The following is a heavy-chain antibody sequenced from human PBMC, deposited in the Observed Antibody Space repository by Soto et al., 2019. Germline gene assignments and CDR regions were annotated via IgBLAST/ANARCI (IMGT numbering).Heavy chain of an antibody. CDR1: GFTFRSYG. D-gene: IGHD6-13*01. CDR2: ISYDGHNT. CDR3: AKDRTFSDSWPSGPFDY. J-gene: IGHJ4*02. V-gene: IGHV3-30*18. Sequence: VQLVESGGGVVQPGRSLRLACAASGFTFRSYGIHWVRQAPGKGLEWVAVISYDGHNTFYADSVKGRFTVSRDNSKNPLYLQMNSLTAEDTAVYYCAKDRTFSDSWPSGPFDYWGQGTLVTVSS.